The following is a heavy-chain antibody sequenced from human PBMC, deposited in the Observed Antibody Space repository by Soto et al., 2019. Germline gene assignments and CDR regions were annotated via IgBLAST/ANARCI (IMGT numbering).Heavy chain of an antibody. CDR2: IDPSDSYT. J-gene: IGHJ4*02. CDR1: GYSFTSYR. CDR3: ARLQPAAGDNDLPLDY. D-gene: IGHD6-13*01. Sequence: PGESLKISCKGSGYSFTSYRISWVRQMPGKGLEWMGRIDPSDSYTNYSPSFQGHVTISADKSISTAYLQWSSLKASDTAMYYCARLQPAAGDNDLPLDYWGQGTLVPVSS. V-gene: IGHV5-10-1*01.